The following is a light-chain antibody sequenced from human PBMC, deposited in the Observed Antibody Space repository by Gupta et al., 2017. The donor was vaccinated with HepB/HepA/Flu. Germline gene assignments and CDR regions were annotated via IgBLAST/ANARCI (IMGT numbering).Light chain of an antibody. J-gene: IGLJ2*01. V-gene: IGLV2-14*01. CDR1: SSDVGGYNF. CDR3: SSDTNNSTLV. Sequence: QSDLTQPASVSGSPGQSITISCTGTSSDVGGYNFVSWYQQHPGKATKLMFYDVSNRPSGVSNRFSGSKSGNTASLTISGLQAEDETDYYCSSDTNNSTLVFGGWTKLTVL. CDR2: DVS.